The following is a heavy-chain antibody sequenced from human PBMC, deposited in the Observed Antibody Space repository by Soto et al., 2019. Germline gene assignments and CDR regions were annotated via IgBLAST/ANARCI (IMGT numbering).Heavy chain of an antibody. CDR2: ISAYNGNT. CDR1: GYTFTSYG. CDR3: ARVPQGIALAGRIFDY. V-gene: IGHV1-18*04. J-gene: IGHJ4*02. Sequence: ASVKVSCKASGYTFTSYGISWVRQAPGQGLEGMGWISAYNGNTNYAQKLQGRVTMTTDTSVSTADMELRSLRSDDTAVYYCARVPQGIALAGRIFDYWGQGTLVTVSS. D-gene: IGHD6-19*01.